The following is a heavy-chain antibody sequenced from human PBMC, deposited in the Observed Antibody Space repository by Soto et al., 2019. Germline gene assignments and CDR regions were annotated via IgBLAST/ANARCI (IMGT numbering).Heavy chain of an antibody. CDR1: GRTFSNYW. Sequence: GGSLRHSCTSSGRTFSNYWMHWVRQAPGKGLVWVSRINSAGSSTTYADSVKGRFTISRDNAKNTLYLQMNSLRAEDTAVYYCALSHTVTTDYWGQGTLVTVSS. D-gene: IGHD4-17*01. V-gene: IGHV3-74*01. CDR2: INSAGSST. CDR3: ALSHTVTTDY. J-gene: IGHJ4*02.